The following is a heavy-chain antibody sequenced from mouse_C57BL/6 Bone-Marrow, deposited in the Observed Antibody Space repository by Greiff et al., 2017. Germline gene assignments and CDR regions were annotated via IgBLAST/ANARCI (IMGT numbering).Heavy chain of an antibody. CDR1: GFTFTDYY. Sequence: EVQGVESGGGLVQPGGSLSLSCAASGFTFTDYYMSWVRQPPGKALEWLGFIRNKANGYTTEYSASVKGRFTISRDNSQSILYLQMNALRAEDSATDYCARGLTAPWYFDVWGTGTTVTVSS. CDR2: IRNKANGYTT. D-gene: IGHD1-2*01. J-gene: IGHJ1*03. V-gene: IGHV7-3*01. CDR3: ARGLTAPWYFDV.